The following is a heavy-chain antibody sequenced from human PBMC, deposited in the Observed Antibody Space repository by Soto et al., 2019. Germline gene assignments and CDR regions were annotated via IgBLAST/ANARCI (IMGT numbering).Heavy chain of an antibody. CDR3: AKVIVLGASKIEY. CDR1: GFTFSHYG. CDR2: INGRGNTT. D-gene: IGHD3-16*01. Sequence: EEQLLESGGDLVRPGGSLRLSCVASGFTFSHYGMGWVRQAPGKGPEWVSVINGRGNTTFYADSVKGRFTMSRDNSKNTVYLEMNSLRVEDTAVYSCAKVIVLGASKIEYWGLGTPVTVSS. V-gene: IGHV3-23*01. J-gene: IGHJ4*01.